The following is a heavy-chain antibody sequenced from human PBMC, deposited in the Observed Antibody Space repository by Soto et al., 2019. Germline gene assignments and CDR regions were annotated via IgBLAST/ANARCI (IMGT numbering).Heavy chain of an antibody. CDR2: INPSGGST. V-gene: IGHV1-46*01. CDR1: GYTFTSYY. CDR3: ARGRGYSGYDPVYFDY. D-gene: IGHD5-12*01. J-gene: IGHJ4*02. Sequence: ASVKVSCKASGYTFTSYYMHWVRQAPGQGLEWMGIINPSGGSTSYAQKFQGRVTMTRDTSTSTVYMELNSLRAEDTAVYYCARGRGYSGYDPVYFDYWGQGTLITVSS.